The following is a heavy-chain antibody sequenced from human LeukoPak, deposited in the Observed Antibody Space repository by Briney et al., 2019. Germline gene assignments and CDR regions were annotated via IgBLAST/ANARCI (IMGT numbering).Heavy chain of an antibody. V-gene: IGHV3-30-3*01. J-gene: IGHJ4*02. D-gene: IGHD2-21*02. CDR2: MSYDGSNT. CDR3: ARDSDKVTGDSYSEH. CDR1: GFTFSTYA. Sequence: GGSLRLSCAASGFTFSTYAMHWVRQAPGKGLEWVADMSYDGSNTYYTDSVKGRFTISRDNSKNTVYLQMNSLRAEDTAVYYCARDSDKVTGDSYSEHWGQGTLVTVSS.